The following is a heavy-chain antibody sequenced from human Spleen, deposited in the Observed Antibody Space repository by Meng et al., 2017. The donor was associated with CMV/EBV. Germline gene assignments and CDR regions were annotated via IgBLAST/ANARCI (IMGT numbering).Heavy chain of an antibody. J-gene: IGHJ4*02. CDR2: INQDGSET. CDR3: ARGHARSG. Sequence: GESLKISCAASGFTFSSYWMSWVRQAPGKGLEWVANINQDGSETYYVDSVKGRFTISRDNAKNSLYLQMNSLRVDDTAVYYCARGHARSGWGQGTLVTVSS. D-gene: IGHD2-2*01. CDR1: GFTFSSYW. V-gene: IGHV3-7*04.